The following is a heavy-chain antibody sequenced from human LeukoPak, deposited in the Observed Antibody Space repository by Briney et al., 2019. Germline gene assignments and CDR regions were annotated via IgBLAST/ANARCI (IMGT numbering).Heavy chain of an antibody. CDR3: AREDRDFWSGYSYYYYMDV. J-gene: IGHJ6*03. Sequence: PSETLSLTCTVSGGSISSYYWSWIRQPAGKGLEWIGRIYTSGSTNYNPSLKSRVTMSVDTSKNQFSLKLSSVTAADTAVYYCAREDRDFWSGYSYYYYMDVWGKGNTVTVSS. V-gene: IGHV4-4*07. CDR2: IYTSGST. CDR1: GGSISSYY. D-gene: IGHD3-3*01.